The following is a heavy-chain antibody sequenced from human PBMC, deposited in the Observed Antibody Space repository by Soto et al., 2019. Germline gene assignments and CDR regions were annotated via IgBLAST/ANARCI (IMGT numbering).Heavy chain of an antibody. D-gene: IGHD6-25*01. CDR1: GFTFINFG. V-gene: IGHV3-30*18. CDR3: AKDLHSSGWAAYNFDY. J-gene: IGHJ4*02. CDR2: ISYDGSNK. Sequence: WGSLRLSCAASGFTFINFGIHCFRHSPFKGLEWVALISYDGSNKYYADSVKGRFTISRDSTKNTLSLQINSLRAEDSAVYYCAKDLHSSGWAAYNFDYWGQGTLVTVSS.